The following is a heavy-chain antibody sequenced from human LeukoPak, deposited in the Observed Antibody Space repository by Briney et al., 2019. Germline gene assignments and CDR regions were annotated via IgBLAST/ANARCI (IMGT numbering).Heavy chain of an antibody. V-gene: IGHV1-8*03. J-gene: IGHJ6*03. CDR2: MNPNSGNT. Sequence: GASVKVSCKASGYTFISYDINWVRQATGQGLEWMGWMNPNSGNTGYAQKFQGRVTITRNTSISTAYMELSSLRSEDTAVYYCARGRNYGDYYYYYMDVWGKGTTVTVSS. D-gene: IGHD4-17*01. CDR3: ARGRNYGDYYYYYMDV. CDR1: GYTFISYD.